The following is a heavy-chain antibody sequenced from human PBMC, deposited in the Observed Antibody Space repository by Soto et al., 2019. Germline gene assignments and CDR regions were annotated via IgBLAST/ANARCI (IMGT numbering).Heavy chain of an antibody. CDR1: GGTFSSYA. V-gene: IGHV1-69*01. CDR3: ARDPWDYCSGGSCPINWFDP. J-gene: IGHJ5*02. CDR2: IIPIFGTA. Sequence: QVPLVQSGAEVKKPGSSVKVSCKASGGTFSSYAISWVRQAPGQGLEWMGGIIPIFGTANYAQKFQGRVTITADESTSTAYMELSSLRSEDTAVYYCARDPWDYCSGGSCPINWFDPWGQGTLVTVSS. D-gene: IGHD2-15*01.